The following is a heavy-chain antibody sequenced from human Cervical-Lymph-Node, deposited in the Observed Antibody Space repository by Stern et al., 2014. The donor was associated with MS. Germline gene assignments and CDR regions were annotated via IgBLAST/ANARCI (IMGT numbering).Heavy chain of an antibody. Sequence: EVHLVESGAEVKKPGESLKISCKLSGYSFTIYYIAWVRQMPGKGLEWIGVIDPYDSDTTYSPSFQGQVTISSDKSITTAYLQWSSLRASDTAMYYCARHVQGFDYWGQGTLVTVSS. CDR2: IDPYDSDT. CDR3: ARHVQGFDY. CDR1: GYSFTIYY. V-gene: IGHV5-51*01. J-gene: IGHJ4*02.